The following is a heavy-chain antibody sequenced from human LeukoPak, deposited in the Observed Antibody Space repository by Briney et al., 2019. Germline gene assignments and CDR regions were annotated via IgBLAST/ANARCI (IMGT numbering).Heavy chain of an antibody. V-gene: IGHV3-48*03. J-gene: IGHJ4*02. D-gene: IGHD5-18*01. CDR3: SRIGYTYKTRAL. CDR2: ISSSGSTI. Sequence: PGGSLSLSCAASGFTFSSYEMNWVRQAPGKGLEWVSYISSSGSTIYYADSVKGRFTISRDNAKNSLYLQMSSLRAEDTAVYFCSRIGYTYKTRALWGQGTLVTVSS. CDR1: GFTFSSYE.